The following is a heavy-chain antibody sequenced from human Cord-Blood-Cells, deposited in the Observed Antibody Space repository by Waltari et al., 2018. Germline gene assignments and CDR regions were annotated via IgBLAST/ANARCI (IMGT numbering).Heavy chain of an antibody. Sequence: QVQLVESGGGGVQPGRSLRLSCADSGLTFSSYAMPWVRQAPGKGLEWVAVISYDGSNKYYADSVKGRFTISRDNSKNTLYLQMNSLRAEDTAVYYCARDSGSYAFDIWGQGTMVTVSS. D-gene: IGHD1-26*01. V-gene: IGHV3-30-3*01. CDR2: ISYDGSNK. CDR3: ARDSGSYAFDI. CDR1: GLTFSSYA. J-gene: IGHJ3*02.